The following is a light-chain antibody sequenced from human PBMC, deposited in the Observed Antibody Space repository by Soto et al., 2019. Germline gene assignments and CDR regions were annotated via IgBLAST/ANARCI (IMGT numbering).Light chain of an antibody. CDR2: GNS. CDR1: SSNIGAGYD. V-gene: IGLV1-40*01. Sequence: QSVLTQPPSVSGAPGQRITISCTGSSSNIGAGYDVHWYQQIPGAAPKLLIYGNSNRPSGVPDRFSGSKSGTSASLAITGLQIEDEADYYCQSYDKSLNVFFVFGTGTKLTVL. J-gene: IGLJ1*01. CDR3: QSYDKSLNVFFV.